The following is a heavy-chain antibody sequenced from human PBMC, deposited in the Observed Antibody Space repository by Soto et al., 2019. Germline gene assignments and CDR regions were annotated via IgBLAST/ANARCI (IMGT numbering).Heavy chain of an antibody. Sequence: GESLKISCKGSGYSFTSYWISWVRQMPGKGLEWMGRIDPSDSYTNYSPTFQGHVTISADKYISTAYLQWSSLKASDTAMYYCASTVTQPYYYYGMDVWGQGTTVTVSS. CDR1: GYSFTSYW. V-gene: IGHV5-10-1*01. CDR2: IDPSDSYT. J-gene: IGHJ6*02. D-gene: IGHD4-4*01. CDR3: ASTVTQPYYYYGMDV.